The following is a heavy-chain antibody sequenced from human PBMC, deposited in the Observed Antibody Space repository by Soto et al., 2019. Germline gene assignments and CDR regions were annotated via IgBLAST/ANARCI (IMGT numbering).Heavy chain of an antibody. CDR3: ARGGGRCYTELDP. Sequence: QVQLVQSGAEVKKPGASVKVSCKASGYTFTAYYMHWERQAPGQGLEWMGWINPNSGGTYHAQNFQGRFTMTRDTSTTTAYMELASLRSDDTAVYYCARGGGRCYTELDPWGHGTLVIVSS. CDR2: INPNSGGT. CDR1: GYTFTAYY. J-gene: IGHJ5*02. D-gene: IGHD2-15*01. V-gene: IGHV1-2*02.